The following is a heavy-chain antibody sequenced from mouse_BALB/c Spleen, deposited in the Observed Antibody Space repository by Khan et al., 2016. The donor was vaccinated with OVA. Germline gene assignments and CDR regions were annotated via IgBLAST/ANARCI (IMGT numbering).Heavy chain of an antibody. CDR1: GYSITSDYA. CDR2: ISYSGNT. J-gene: IGHJ2*01. V-gene: IGHV3-2*02. Sequence: VQLKESGPGLVKPSQSLSLTCTVTGYSITSDYAWNWIRQFPGNKLEWMGFISYSGNTNYNPSLKSRISITRDTSKNQFFLQLNSVTTEDTATYYCARVYGGDVDYWGQGTTLTVSS. D-gene: IGHD1-1*01. CDR3: ARVYGGDVDY.